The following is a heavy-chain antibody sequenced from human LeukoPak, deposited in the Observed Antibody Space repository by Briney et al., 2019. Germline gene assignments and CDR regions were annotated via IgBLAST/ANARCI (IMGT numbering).Heavy chain of an antibody. CDR3: AKGESSTWFD. CDR1: GFTFSTYR. J-gene: IGHJ4*02. Sequence: GDSLRLSCAASGFTFSTYRMHWVRQGPGKGLGWVSGMNSDGISTVYADSVKGRFTISRDNAKQTLYLQRNSLRAEDTAVYYCAKGESSTWFDWGQGTLVTVSS. D-gene: IGHD3-10*01. CDR2: MNSDGIST. V-gene: IGHV3-74*03.